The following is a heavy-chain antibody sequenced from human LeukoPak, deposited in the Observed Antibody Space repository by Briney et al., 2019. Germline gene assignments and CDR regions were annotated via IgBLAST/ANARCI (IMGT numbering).Heavy chain of an antibody. CDR2: IYYSGST. J-gene: IGHJ1*01. V-gene: IGHV4-59*01. CDR3: ASSSSWYEGEYFQH. CDR1: GGSISSYY. D-gene: IGHD6-13*01. Sequence: SETLSLTCTVSGGSISSYYWSWIRQPPGKGLEWVGYIYYSGSTNYNPSLKSRVTISVDTSKNQFSLKLSSVTAADTAAYYCASSSSWYEGEYFQHWGQGTLVTVSS.